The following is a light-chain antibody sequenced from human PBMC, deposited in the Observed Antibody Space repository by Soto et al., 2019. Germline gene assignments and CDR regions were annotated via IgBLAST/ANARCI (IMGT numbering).Light chain of an antibody. CDR2: NND. CDR1: SSNIGRDA. CDR3: AVWDGSLNAWV. J-gene: IGLJ3*02. Sequence: QYVLTQPTSASATPGQGVTISCSGSSSNIGRDAVTWYQQLPGSAPKLLIYNNDQRPSGVPDRFSGSRSGTSASLAISGLQSEDEADYHCAVWDGSLNAWVFGGGTKLTVL. V-gene: IGLV1-44*01.